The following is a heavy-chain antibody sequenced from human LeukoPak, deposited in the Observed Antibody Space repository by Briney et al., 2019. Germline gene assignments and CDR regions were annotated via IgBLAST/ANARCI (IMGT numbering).Heavy chain of an antibody. Sequence: TGGSLRLSCAASGFPFTNYAMSWVRQAPGKGLEWVSAISGSGGSTYYADSVKGRFTISRDNSKNTLYLQMNSLRAEDTAVYYCAKEMGTAAAGTNDYWGQGTLVTVSS. J-gene: IGHJ4*02. CDR3: AKEMGTAAAGTNDY. V-gene: IGHV3-23*01. D-gene: IGHD6-13*01. CDR2: ISGSGGST. CDR1: GFPFTNYA.